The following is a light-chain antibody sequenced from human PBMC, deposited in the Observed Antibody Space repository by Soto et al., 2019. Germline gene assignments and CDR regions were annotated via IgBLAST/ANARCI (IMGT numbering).Light chain of an antibody. CDR3: QSYDSSLSGGV. J-gene: IGLJ2*01. Sequence: QSVLTQPPSVSGAPGQRVTISCTGSSSNIGAGYDVHWYQQLPGTAPKLLIYGNSNRPSGVPDRFSGSKSGTSASLAITGLRAEDEADYYCQSYDSSLSGGVFGGGTKVTV. CDR1: SSNIGAGYD. V-gene: IGLV1-40*01. CDR2: GNS.